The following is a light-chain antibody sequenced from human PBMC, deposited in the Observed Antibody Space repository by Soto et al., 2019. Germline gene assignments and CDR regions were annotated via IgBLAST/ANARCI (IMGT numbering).Light chain of an antibody. V-gene: IGKV3-15*01. Sequence: EIVMTQSPATLSVSPGERATLSCRASQSVSSDLAWYQQIPGQAPRLLIYGASTRATGIPARFSGSGSGTEFTLTISSLQSEDIVIYYCQQYDSWPYTFGPGYKVHFK. CDR2: GAS. CDR3: QQYDSWPYT. CDR1: QSVSSD. J-gene: IGKJ3*01.